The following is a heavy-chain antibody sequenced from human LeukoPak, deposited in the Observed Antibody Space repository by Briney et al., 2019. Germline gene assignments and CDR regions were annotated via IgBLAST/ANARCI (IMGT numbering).Heavy chain of an antibody. CDR2: ISGSGGST. V-gene: IGHV3-23*01. Sequence: PGGSLRLSCAASGFTFSSYAMSWVRQAPGKGLEWVSAISGSGGSTYYADSVKGRFTISRDNSKNTLYLQMNSLRAEDTAVYYCARGPFMVRGPKGAFDIWGQGTMVTVSS. J-gene: IGHJ3*02. CDR3: ARGPFMVRGPKGAFDI. CDR1: GFTFSSYA. D-gene: IGHD3-10*01.